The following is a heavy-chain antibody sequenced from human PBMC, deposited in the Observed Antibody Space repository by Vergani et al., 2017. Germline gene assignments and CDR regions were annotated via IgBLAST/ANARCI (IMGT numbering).Heavy chain of an antibody. Sequence: VQLVESGGGLVKPGGSLRLSCAASRFSASGFSFRRYAMSWVRQAPGKGLEWVLVISSSGDNRYYADSVKGRFTISRDNSKNTRYLQMNSLRADDTSVYYCAKVLTGGYWYFDLWGRGTLVTVSS. D-gene: IGHD7-27*01. V-gene: IGHV3-23*04. CDR1: GFSFRRYA. J-gene: IGHJ2*01. CDR3: AKVLTGGYWYFDL. CDR2: ISSSGDNR.